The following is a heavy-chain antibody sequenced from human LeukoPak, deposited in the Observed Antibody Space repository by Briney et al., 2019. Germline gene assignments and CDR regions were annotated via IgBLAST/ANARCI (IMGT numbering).Heavy chain of an antibody. J-gene: IGHJ6*02. V-gene: IGHV3-23*01. D-gene: IGHD1-26*01. CDR2: IYGSGGSA. CDR3: AKDKGWGYSTYDFYGMDV. Sequence: GGSLRLSCAASGFTFNRHVMSWVRQAPGKGLEWVSSIYGSGGSAYSADSVKGRFTISRDNSKNTLYLQMNSLRAEDTAVYYCAKDKGWGYSTYDFYGMDVWGQGTTVTVSS. CDR1: GFTFNRHV.